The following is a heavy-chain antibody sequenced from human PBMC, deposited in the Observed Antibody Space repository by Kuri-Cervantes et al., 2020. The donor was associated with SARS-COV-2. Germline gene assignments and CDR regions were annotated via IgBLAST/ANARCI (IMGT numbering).Heavy chain of an antibody. D-gene: IGHD3-10*01. CDR3: AKDKGFGELFFDY. V-gene: IGHV3-23*01. J-gene: IGHJ4*02. CDR2: ISGDGDRA. Sequence: GSLKISCAASGFTFSSSWMSWVRQAPGKGLEWVSGISGDGDRADYADSVKGRFTISRDNSKNMLYLQMNSLRAEDTAVYYCAKDKGFGELFFDYWGQGTLVTVSS. CDR1: GFTFSSSW.